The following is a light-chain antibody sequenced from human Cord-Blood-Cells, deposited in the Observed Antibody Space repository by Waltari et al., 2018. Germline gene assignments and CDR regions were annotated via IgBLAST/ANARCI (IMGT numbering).Light chain of an antibody. CDR3: QQYYSTPPT. J-gene: IGKJ1*01. CDR2: WAS. V-gene: IGKV4-1*01. CDR1: QSVLYSSNNQNY. Sequence: DIVMTQSPDSLAVSLGERATINCKSSQSVLYSSNNQNYLAWYQQKPGQPPKLLIYWASTRESWVPDRFSGSGSGTDLTLTISSLQAEDVAVYYCQQYYSTPPTFGQGTKVEIK.